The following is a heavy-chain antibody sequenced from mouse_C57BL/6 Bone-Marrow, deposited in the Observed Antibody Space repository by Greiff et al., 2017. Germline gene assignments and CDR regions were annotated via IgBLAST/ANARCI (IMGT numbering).Heavy chain of an antibody. CDR1: GYTFTDHT. J-gene: IGHJ2*01. CDR2: ICPGDGST. D-gene: IGHD4-1*01. CDR3: ATGKEEGDY. V-gene: IGHV1-78*01. Sequence: QVQLLQSDAELVKPGASVKISCKASGYTFTDHTMSWMNQRPDQGLEWIGYICPGDGSTKYPEKVKGKVTLTADKSSSTAYMQLSSLTSEDSAVYFCATGKEEGDYWGQGTILTVSS.